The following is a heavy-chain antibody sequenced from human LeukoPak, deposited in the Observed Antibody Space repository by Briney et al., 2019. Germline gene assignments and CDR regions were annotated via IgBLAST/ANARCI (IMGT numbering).Heavy chain of an antibody. Sequence: QTGGSLRLSCAASGFTFSDSWMSWVRQAPGKGLEWVSAISGSGGSTYYADSVKGRFTISRDNSKNTLYLQMNSLRAEDTAVYYCAKDMITFGGVIAYWGQGTLVTVSS. CDR1: GFTFSDSW. V-gene: IGHV3-23*01. CDR2: ISGSGGST. CDR3: AKDMITFGGVIAY. D-gene: IGHD3-16*02. J-gene: IGHJ4*02.